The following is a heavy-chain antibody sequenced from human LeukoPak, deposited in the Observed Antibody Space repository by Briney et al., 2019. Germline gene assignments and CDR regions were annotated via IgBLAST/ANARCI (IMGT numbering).Heavy chain of an antibody. CDR3: ARGPMDIPMAPYYSYGMDV. Sequence: GGSLRLSCAVSGFTFSGFWMSWSRQAPGKGLEWVASINSDGREGYYADVVKGRFTISRDNAKNSLYLQINSLRAEDTAVYYCARGPMDIPMAPYYSYGMDVWGQGTTVTVSS. V-gene: IGHV3-7*03. CDR1: GFTFSGFW. D-gene: IGHD5-18*01. J-gene: IGHJ6*02. CDR2: INSDGREG.